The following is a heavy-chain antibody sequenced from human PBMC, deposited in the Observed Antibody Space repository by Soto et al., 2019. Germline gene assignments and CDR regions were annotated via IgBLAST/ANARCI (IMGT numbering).Heavy chain of an antibody. CDR2: ISYDGTNK. CDR3: SKDLQSYGDYDYYCYGMDV. D-gene: IGHD4-17*01. CDR1: GFTFSTYG. Sequence: QVQLVESGGGEVQPGRSLTISCAASGFTFSTYGMHWVRQTPGKGLEWVAVISYDGTNKFYSASVKGRFTISRDNFKNTLTLQMNSLRADEPAVYSCSKDLQSYGDYDYYCYGMDVWGLGTRVTVSS. J-gene: IGHJ6*02. V-gene: IGHV3-30*18.